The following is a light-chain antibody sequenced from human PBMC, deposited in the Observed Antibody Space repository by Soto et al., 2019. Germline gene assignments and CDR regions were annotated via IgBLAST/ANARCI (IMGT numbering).Light chain of an antibody. CDR1: QSVNRN. Sequence: EIVMTQSPATLSVSPGERATLSCRASQSVNRNLAWYQQKPGQAPRLLISAASTRATGIPARFSGSGAETEFTLTISSLPSEDFAVYYCQQYNNWWTFVQGTKVEMK. J-gene: IGKJ1*01. CDR2: AAS. CDR3: QQYNNWWT. V-gene: IGKV3-15*01.